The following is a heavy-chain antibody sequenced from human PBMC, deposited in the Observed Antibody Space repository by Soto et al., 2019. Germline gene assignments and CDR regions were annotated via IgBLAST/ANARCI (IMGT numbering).Heavy chain of an antibody. Sequence: QVQLVQSGAEVKKPGSSVKVSCKASGGTFSSYAISWGRQAPGQGLEWMGGIIPIFGTANYAQKCQGRVTITADESTSTAYMELSSLRSEDTAVYYCLVKGSGGGSYYYWGQGTLVTVSS. CDR2: IIPIFGTA. CDR1: GGTFSSYA. J-gene: IGHJ4*02. CDR3: LVKGSGGGSYYY. V-gene: IGHV1-69*01. D-gene: IGHD1-26*01.